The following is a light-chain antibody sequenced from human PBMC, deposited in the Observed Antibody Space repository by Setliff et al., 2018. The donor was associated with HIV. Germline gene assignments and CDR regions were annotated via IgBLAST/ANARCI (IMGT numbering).Light chain of an antibody. J-gene: IGLJ1*01. CDR2: GVN. V-gene: IGLV2-14*01. CDR3: TSYTRDNTITRV. Sequence: QSALTQPASVSRSPGQSITISCTGTSSDVGGYNSVSWYQHYPGKAPKVMIYGVNNRPSGVSNRFSGSKSGSTASLTISGLQAEDEADYFCTSYTRDNTITRVFGTGTKV. CDR1: SSDVGGYNS.